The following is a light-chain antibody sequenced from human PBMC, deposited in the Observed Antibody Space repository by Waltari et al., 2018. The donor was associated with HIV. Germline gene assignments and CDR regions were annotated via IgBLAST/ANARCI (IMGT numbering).Light chain of an antibody. V-gene: IGKV1-33*01. CDR3: QQYNNVPYT. J-gene: IGKJ2*01. CDR2: DAF. CDR1: QDINNY. Sequence: DIQMTQSPSSLSAFVGDRVTITCQASQDINNYLNWYHQKPGRAPEVLIYDAFNLKPGLPSRFSGSASGTDFTLTLSDLQPEDIGTYYCQQYNNVPYTFGQGTTL.